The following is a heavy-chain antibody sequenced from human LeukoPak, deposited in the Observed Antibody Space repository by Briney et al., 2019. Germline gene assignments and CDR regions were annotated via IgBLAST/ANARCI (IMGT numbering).Heavy chain of an antibody. Sequence: SETLSLTRTVSGGSISSYYWSWIRQPPGKGLEWIGYIYYSGSTNYNPSLKSRVTISVDTSKNQFSLKLSSVTAADTAMYYCARVLSQYSSSSFNWFDPWGQGTLVTVSS. V-gene: IGHV4-59*01. CDR1: GGSISSYY. CDR2: IYYSGST. D-gene: IGHD6-6*01. J-gene: IGHJ5*02. CDR3: ARVLSQYSSSSFNWFDP.